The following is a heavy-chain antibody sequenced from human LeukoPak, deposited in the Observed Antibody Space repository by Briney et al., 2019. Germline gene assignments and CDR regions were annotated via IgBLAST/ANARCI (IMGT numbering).Heavy chain of an antibody. J-gene: IGHJ4*02. V-gene: IGHV3-49*04. CDR1: GFILHDYA. CDR3: ARSITGNGWKYYFDH. CDR2: IRSKDYGRTT. D-gene: IGHD1-14*01. Sequence: SGGSLTLPCTASGFILHDYAMTWVRQAPGEGLEWVGFIRSKDYGRTTEYAASVQGRFTISRDDSKSIAYLQMNSLKSEDTAMYYCARSITGNGWKYYFDHWGQGTLLTVS.